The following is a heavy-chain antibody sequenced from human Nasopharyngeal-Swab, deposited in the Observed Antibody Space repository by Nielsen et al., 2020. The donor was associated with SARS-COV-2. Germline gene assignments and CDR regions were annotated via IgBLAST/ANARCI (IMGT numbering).Heavy chain of an antibody. CDR2: ITGSGSKI. D-gene: IGHD6-13*01. V-gene: IGHV3-23*01. CDR3: AKGRSISAAGSAWYDH. J-gene: IGHJ5*02. CDR1: GFTFNDYA. Sequence: ESLKISCAGSGFTFNDYAMTWVRQAPGKGLEWVSSITGSGSKIYYADSARGRFVISRDNANNMVFLQMNDLRAEDTAVYYCAKGRSISAAGSAWYDHWGQGTLVTVSS.